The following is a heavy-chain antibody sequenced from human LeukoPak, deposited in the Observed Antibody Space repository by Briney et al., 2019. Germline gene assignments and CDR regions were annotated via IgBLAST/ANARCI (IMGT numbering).Heavy chain of an antibody. Sequence: SETLSLTCTVSRGSISSSSYYWGWIRQPPGKGLEWIGNIYYSGSTYYNPFLKSRVTISIDTSKNQFSLKLSSVTAADTAVFYCVRLRTDDAFDIWGQGTMVTVSS. CDR2: IYYSGST. CDR3: VRLRTDDAFDI. D-gene: IGHD4-17*01. V-gene: IGHV4-39*01. CDR1: RGSISSSSYY. J-gene: IGHJ3*02.